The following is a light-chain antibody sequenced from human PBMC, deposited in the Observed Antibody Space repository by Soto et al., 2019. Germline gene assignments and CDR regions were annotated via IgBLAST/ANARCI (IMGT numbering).Light chain of an antibody. CDR2: SNN. Sequence: QAVVTQPPSASGTPGQRVTISCSGSSSNIGSNTVNWYQQLPGTAPKLLSYSNNQRPSGVPDRFSGSKSGTSASLAISGHQSEDEADYYCAAWDDSLNGWVLGGGTKVTV. CDR3: AAWDDSLNGWV. V-gene: IGLV1-44*01. CDR1: SSNIGSNT. J-gene: IGLJ3*02.